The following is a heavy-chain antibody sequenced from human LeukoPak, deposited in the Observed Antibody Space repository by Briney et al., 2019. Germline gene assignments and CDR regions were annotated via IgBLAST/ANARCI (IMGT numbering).Heavy chain of an antibody. V-gene: IGHV3-23*01. D-gene: IGHD1-26*01. CDR2: IEKNAGGA. Sequence: PGGSLRLSCAASGFTFSDFAVSWVRLAPGKGLEWVSSIEKNAGGAYYADSVKGRFTVSRDNSKNTLYLQMSSLRVEDTALYYCAKQEGALIENWCFDHWGLGTLVTVSS. CDR3: AKQEGALIENWCFDH. J-gene: IGHJ4*02. CDR1: GFTFSDFA.